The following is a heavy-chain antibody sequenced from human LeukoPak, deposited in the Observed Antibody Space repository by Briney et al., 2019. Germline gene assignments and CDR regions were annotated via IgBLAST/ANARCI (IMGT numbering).Heavy chain of an antibody. Sequence: SETLSLTCTVSGGSISSSSYYWGWLRQPPGKGLEWIGYIYYSGSTNYNPSLKSRVTISVDTSKNQFSLKLSSVTAADTAVYYCARGWELSEFDYWGQGTLVTVSS. CDR1: GGSISSSSYY. V-gene: IGHV4-61*05. J-gene: IGHJ4*02. CDR2: IYYSGST. CDR3: ARGWELSEFDY. D-gene: IGHD1-26*01.